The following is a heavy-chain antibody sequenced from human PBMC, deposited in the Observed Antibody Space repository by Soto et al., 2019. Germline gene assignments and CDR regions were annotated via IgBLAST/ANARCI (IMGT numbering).Heavy chain of an antibody. CDR2: INPSGGST. CDR3: VGGGRAYGMDV. CDR1: GYTFTSYY. J-gene: IGHJ6*02. V-gene: IGHV1-46*01. D-gene: IGHD2-15*01. Sequence: GASVKVSCKASGYTFTSYYMHWVRQAPGQGLEWMGIINPSGGSTSYAQKFQGRVTMTRDTSTSTVYMELSSLRSEDTAVYYCVGGGRAYGMDVWGQGTTVTVSS.